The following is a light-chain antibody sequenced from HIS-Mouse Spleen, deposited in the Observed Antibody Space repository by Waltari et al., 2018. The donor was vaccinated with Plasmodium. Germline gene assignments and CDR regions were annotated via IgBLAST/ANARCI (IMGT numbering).Light chain of an antibody. CDR3: MIWHSSAWV. V-gene: IGLV5-45*03. CDR1: SGINVGTSR. J-gene: IGLJ3*02. Sequence: QAVLTQPSSLSASPGASASPTCTLRSGINVGTSRIYWYQQKPGSPPQYPLRYKSDSVKQQGSGVPSRFSGSKDASANAGILLISGLQSEDEADYYCMIWHSSAWVFGGGTKLTVL. CDR2: YKSDSVK.